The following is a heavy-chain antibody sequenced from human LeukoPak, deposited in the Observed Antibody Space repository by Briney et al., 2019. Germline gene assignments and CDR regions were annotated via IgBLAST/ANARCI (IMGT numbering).Heavy chain of an antibody. CDR2: INTNTGNP. CDR1: GYTFTSYA. D-gene: IGHD3-3*01. CDR3: AREGTIFGVVKIDY. Sequence: GASVKVSCKASGYTFTSYAMNWVRQAPGQGLEWMGWINTNTGNPTYAQGFTGRFVISLDTSVSTAYLQISSLKAEDTAVYYCAREGTIFGVVKIDYWGQGTLVTVSS. V-gene: IGHV7-4-1*02. J-gene: IGHJ4*02.